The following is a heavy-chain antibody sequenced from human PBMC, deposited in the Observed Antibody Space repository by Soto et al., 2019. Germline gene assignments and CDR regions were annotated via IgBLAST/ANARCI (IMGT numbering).Heavy chain of an antibody. CDR3: ARRRGSSWYYFDY. CDR1: GGSIGGYY. Sequence: PSETLCLPCTVAGGSIGGYYWRWIRQPPGKGLEWIGYIYYSGSTNYNPSLKSRVTISVDTSKNQFSLKLSSVTAADTAVYYCARRRGSSWYYFDYWGQGTLVTVSS. D-gene: IGHD6-13*01. CDR2: IYYSGST. J-gene: IGHJ4*02. V-gene: IGHV4-59*12.